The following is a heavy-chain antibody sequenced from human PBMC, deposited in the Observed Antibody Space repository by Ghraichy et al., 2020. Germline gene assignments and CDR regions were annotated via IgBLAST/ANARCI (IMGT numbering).Heavy chain of an antibody. J-gene: IGHJ4*02. D-gene: IGHD1-26*01. CDR3: ARMRFSRGSSSYFDY. V-gene: IGHV2-70*11. CDR2: IDWDDDK. Sequence: TLVKPTQTLTLTCTFSGVSLSTTGMSVSWIRQPPGKAPEWLARIDWDDDKHYSTSLNSRLTISKDTSNTQVVLTMTNMDPVDTATYYCARMRFSRGSSSYFDYWGQGTLVTVSS. CDR1: GVSLSTTGMS.